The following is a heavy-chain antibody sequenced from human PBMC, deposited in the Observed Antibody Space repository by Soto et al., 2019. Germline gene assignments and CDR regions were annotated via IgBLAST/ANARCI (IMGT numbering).Heavy chain of an antibody. CDR1: GFTFSSYW. J-gene: IGHJ4*02. CDR3: ARGRSVLRYFDWLFSY. D-gene: IGHD3-9*01. CDR2: IKQDGSEK. V-gene: IGHV3-7*04. Sequence: EVQLVESGGGLVQPGGSLRLSCAASGFTFSSYWMSWVRQAPGKGLEWVAIIKQDGSEKYYVDSVKGRFTISRDNAKNSLYLQMNSLRAEDTAVYYCARGRSVLRYFDWLFSYWGQGTLVTVSS.